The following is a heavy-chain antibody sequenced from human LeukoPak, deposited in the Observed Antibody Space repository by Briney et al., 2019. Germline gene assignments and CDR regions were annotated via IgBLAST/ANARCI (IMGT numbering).Heavy chain of an antibody. CDR2: IYYSGST. Sequence: NPSETLSLTCTVSGGSISSYYWSWIRQPPGKGLEWIGYIYYSGSTNYNPSLKSRVTISVDTSKNQFSLKLSSVTAADTAVYYCARGGVGYSYGTFDYWGQGTLVTVSS. CDR1: GGSISSYY. D-gene: IGHD5-18*01. CDR3: ARGGVGYSYGTFDY. V-gene: IGHV4-59*01. J-gene: IGHJ4*02.